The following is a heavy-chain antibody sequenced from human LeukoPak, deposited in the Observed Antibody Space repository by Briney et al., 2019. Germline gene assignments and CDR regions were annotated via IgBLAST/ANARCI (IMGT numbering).Heavy chain of an antibody. CDR3: ARGDSVSKIDK. Sequence: GGSLRLSCAASGFTFSSYSMNWVRQAPGKGLEWVSSISSSSSYIYYADSVKGRFTISRDNAKNSLHLQMSSLRTEDTGTYYCARGDSVSKIDKWGQGTLVTVSS. V-gene: IGHV3-21*04. CDR2: ISSSSSYI. J-gene: IGHJ4*02. D-gene: IGHD5/OR15-5a*01. CDR1: GFTFSSYS.